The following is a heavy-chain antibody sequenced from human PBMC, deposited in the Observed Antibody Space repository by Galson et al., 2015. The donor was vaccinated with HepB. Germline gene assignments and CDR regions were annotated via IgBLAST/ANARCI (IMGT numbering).Heavy chain of an antibody. CDR1: GGSFSGYY. V-gene: IGHV4-34*01. CDR2: INHSGST. J-gene: IGHJ4*02. CDR3: ARAAVSSGYPSVRTFFDY. Sequence: SETLSLTCAVYGGSFSGYYWSWIRQPPGKGLEWIGEINHSGSTNYNPSLKSRVTISVDTSKNQFSLKLSSVTAADTAAYYCARAAVSSGYPSVRTFFDYWGQGTLVTVSS. D-gene: IGHD3-22*01.